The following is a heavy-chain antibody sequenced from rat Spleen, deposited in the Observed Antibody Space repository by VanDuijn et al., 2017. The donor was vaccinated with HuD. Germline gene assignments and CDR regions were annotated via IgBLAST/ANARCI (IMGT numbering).Heavy chain of an antibody. J-gene: IGHJ2*01. D-gene: IGHD1-2*01. CDR3: ARADVAAISTDGI. CDR1: GFSLISNS. Sequence: VQLKESGPGLVQPSQTLSLTCTVSGFSLISNSVHWVRQPPGKGLEWMGGIWGDGTTDYKSVLKSRLSISRDTSKSQVFLKMTSLQTDDTATYFCARADVAAISTDGIWGQGIMVTVSS. CDR2: IWGDGTT. V-gene: IGHV2-1*01.